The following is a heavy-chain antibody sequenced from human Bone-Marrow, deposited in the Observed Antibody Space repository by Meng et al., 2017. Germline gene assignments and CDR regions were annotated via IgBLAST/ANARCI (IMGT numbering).Heavy chain of an antibody. CDR1: GFTFSSYW. D-gene: IGHD1-26*01. V-gene: IGHV3-74*01. Sequence: GESLKISCAASGFTFSSYWMYWVRQAPGKGLVWVSRTTPDGSATTYADSVKGRFTISRDNAQNTLFLQMNSLRAEDTAVYYCARDLREADFWGQGTLVTVSS. J-gene: IGHJ4*02. CDR2: TTPDGSAT. CDR3: ARDLREADF.